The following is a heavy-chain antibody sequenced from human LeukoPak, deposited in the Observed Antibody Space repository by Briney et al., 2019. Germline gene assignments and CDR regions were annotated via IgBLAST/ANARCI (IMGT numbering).Heavy chain of an antibody. CDR3: ARQPLVGPTTFDY. J-gene: IGHJ4*02. CDR2: ISSSSTYI. CDR1: GSTFSSYN. V-gene: IGHV3-21*01. Sequence: GGSLRLSCAASGSTFSSYNMNWVRQAPGKGLEWVSSISSSSTYIYYADSVKGRFTISRDDAKNSLFLQMISLRAEDTAVYYCARQPLVGPTTFDYWGQGTLVTVSS. D-gene: IGHD1-26*01.